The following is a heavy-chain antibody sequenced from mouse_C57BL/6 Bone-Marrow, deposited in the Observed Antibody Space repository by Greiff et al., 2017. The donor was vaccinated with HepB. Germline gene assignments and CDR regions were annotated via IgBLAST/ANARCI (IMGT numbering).Heavy chain of an antibody. J-gene: IGHJ2*01. V-gene: IGHV1-9*01. CDR3: SRDDGYFWYYFDY. D-gene: IGHD2-3*01. CDR1: GYTFTGYW. Sequence: VLLQESGAELMNPGASVKLSCKATGYTFTGYWLEWVKQRPGHGLEWIGDIYPGSGSTNYNEKFKSKATLTVDTSSSTAYVQLSSLTSADSAVYYCSRDDGYFWYYFDYWGQGTTLTVSS. CDR2: IYPGSGST.